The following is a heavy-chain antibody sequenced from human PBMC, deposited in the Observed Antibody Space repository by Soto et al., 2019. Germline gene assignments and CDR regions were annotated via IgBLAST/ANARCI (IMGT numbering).Heavy chain of an antibody. J-gene: IGHJ4*02. D-gene: IGHD3-22*01. CDR2: IIPIFGTA. CDR1: GGTFSSYA. V-gene: IGHV1-69*06. CDR3: ASPDYDSSGSREGGFDY. Sequence: QVQLVQSGAEVKKPGSSVKVSCKASGGTFSSYAISWVQQAPGQGLEWMGGIIPIFGTANYAQKFQGRVTITADKSTSTAYMELSSLRSEDTAVYYCASPDYDSSGSREGGFDYWGQGTLVTVSS.